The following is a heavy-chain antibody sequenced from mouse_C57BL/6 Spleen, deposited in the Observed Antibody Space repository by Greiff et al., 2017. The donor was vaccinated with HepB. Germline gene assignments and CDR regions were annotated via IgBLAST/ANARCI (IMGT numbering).Heavy chain of an antibody. CDR1: GFTFSSYA. CDR3: ARNYYCTMPLGDWYFDV. V-gene: IGHV5-4*01. Sequence: EVQLVESGGGLVKPGGSLKLSCAASGFTFSSYAMSWVRQTPEKRLEWVATISDGGSYTYYPDNVKGRFTISRDNAKNNLYLQMSHLKSEDTAMYYCARNYYCTMPLGDWYFDVWGTGTTVTVSS. J-gene: IGHJ1*03. CDR2: ISDGGSYT. D-gene: IGHD1-1*01.